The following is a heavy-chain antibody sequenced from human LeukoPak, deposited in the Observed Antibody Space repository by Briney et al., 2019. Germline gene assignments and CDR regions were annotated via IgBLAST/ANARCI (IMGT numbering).Heavy chain of an antibody. CDR1: GGSIRSYY. CDR2: IYYSGST. CDR3: ARTGSTVTMLYPFDH. J-gene: IGHJ4*02. Sequence: SETLSLTCTVSGGSIRSYYWSWIRQPPGKGLGWIGYIYYSGSTNYNPSLKSRVSISVDTSKNQFSLKLSSVTAADTAVYYCARTGSTVTMLYPFDHWGQGTLVTVSS. D-gene: IGHD4-17*01. V-gene: IGHV4-59*01.